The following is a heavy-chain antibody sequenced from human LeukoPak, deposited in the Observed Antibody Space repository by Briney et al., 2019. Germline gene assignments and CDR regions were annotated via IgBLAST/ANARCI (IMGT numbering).Heavy chain of an antibody. CDR2: INPSDGST. J-gene: IGHJ4*01. V-gene: IGHV1-46*01. CDR3: ARGPHSSGWTTEESVY. D-gene: IGHD6-19*01. Sequence: ASVKVSCKASGYSFTSYYMHWVRQAPGQGLEWMGIINPSDGSTSYAQKFQGRVTMTRDTSTSTVHMELSSLRSEDTAVYYCARGPHSSGWTTEESVYWGKETLVTVSS. CDR1: GYSFTSYY.